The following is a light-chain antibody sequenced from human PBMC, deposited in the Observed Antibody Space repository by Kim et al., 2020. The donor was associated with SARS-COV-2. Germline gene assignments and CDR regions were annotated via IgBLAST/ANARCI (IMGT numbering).Light chain of an antibody. CDR2: AAS. V-gene: IGKV1-27*01. CDR1: QDIGNF. CDR3: LKYNSAPWT. J-gene: IGKJ1*01. Sequence: ASVGNRVTITCRASQDIGNFLAWYQQKPGKVPRVLIYAASALHSGVPSRFSGSGSGTDFTLTISSLQPEDVGSYYCLKYNSAPWTFGHGTKVDIK.